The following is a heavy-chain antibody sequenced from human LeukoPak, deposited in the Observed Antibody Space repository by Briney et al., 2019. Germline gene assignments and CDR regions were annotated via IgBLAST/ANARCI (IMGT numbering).Heavy chain of an antibody. D-gene: IGHD1-26*01. CDR3: GSGIAVDY. V-gene: IGHV3-30*02. Sequence: PGGSLRLSCAASAFTFSSYGMHWVRQAPGKGLEWVAFIRYDGSNKYYADSVKGRFTISRDNSKNTLYLQMNSLRAEDTAVYYCGSGIAVDYWGQGTLVTVSS. CDR2: IRYDGSNK. CDR1: AFTFSSYG. J-gene: IGHJ4*02.